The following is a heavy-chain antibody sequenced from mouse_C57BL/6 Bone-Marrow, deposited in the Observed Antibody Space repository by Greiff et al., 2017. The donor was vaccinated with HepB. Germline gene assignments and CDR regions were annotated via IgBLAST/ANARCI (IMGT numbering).Heavy chain of an antibody. CDR3: AIVITTVVATGGYFDV. V-gene: IGHV1-72*01. J-gene: IGHJ1*03. Sequence: VQLQQPGAELVKPGASVKLSCKASGYTFTSYWMHWVKQRPGRGLEWIGRIDPNSGGTKYNEKFKSKATLTVDKPSSTAYMQLSSLTSEDSAVYYCAIVITTVVATGGYFDVWGTGTTVTVSS. D-gene: IGHD1-1*01. CDR1: GYTFTSYW. CDR2: IDPNSGGT.